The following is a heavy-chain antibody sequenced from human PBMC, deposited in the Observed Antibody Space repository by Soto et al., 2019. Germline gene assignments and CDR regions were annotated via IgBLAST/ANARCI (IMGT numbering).Heavy chain of an antibody. Sequence: PGGSLRLSCTASGFTFGDYAMSWFRQAPGKGLEWVGFIRSKAYGGTTEYAASVKGRFTISRDDSKSIAYLQMNSLKTEDTAVYYCTRDHRYYDSSGHPTPNYGMDVWGQGTTVTVSS. CDR1: GFTFGDYA. CDR2: IRSKAYGGTT. J-gene: IGHJ6*02. D-gene: IGHD3-22*01. CDR3: TRDHRYYDSSGHPTPNYGMDV. V-gene: IGHV3-49*03.